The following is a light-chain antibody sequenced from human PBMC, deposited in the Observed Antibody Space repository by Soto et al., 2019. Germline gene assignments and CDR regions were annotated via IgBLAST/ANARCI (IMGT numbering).Light chain of an antibody. J-gene: IGKJ1*01. CDR3: QQATNWPPRTPPRT. CDR1: ESISRY. V-gene: IGKV3-11*01. CDR2: DVS. Sequence: EIVLTQSPGTLSLSPGESATLSCRASESISRYIAWYQQSPGQAPRLLIYDVSKRATGIPPRFSGSGSGTDFTLTISGLEPEDFAIYYCQQATNWPPRTPPRTFGQGTKVDIK.